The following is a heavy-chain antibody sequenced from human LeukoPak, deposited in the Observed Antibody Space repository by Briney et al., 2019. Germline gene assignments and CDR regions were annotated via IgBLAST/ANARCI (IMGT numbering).Heavy chain of an antibody. J-gene: IGHJ5*02. CDR1: GFTFSSYA. V-gene: IGHV3-30-3*01. D-gene: IGHD2-2*01. CDR2: ISYDGSNK. Sequence: GGSLRLSCAASGFTFSSYAMHWVRQAPGKGLEWVAVISYDGSNKYYADSVKGRFTISRDNSKNTLYLQMNSLRAEDTAVYYCARDRGGIVVVPAALLDPWGQGTLVTVSP. CDR3: ARDRGGIVVVPAALLDP.